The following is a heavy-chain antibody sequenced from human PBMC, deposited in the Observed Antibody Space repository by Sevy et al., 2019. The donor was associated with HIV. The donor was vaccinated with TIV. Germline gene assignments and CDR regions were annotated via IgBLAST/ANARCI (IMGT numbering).Heavy chain of an antibody. CDR3: ARSPQAAPNGDWFDP. D-gene: IGHD2-15*01. CDR2: INHSGST. V-gene: IGHV4-34*01. Sequence: SETLSLTCTVYGGSFSGYYWSWIRQPPGKGLEWIGEINHSGSTNYNPSLKSRVTISVDTSKNQFSLKLSSVTAADTAVYYCARSPQAAPNGDWFDPWGQGTLVTVSS. CDR1: GGSFSGYY. J-gene: IGHJ5*02.